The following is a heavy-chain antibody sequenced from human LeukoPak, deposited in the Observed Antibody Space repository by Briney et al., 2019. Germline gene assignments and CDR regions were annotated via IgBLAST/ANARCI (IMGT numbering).Heavy chain of an antibody. D-gene: IGHD3-10*01. CDR1: GYTLTSYG. J-gene: IGHJ6*03. CDR2: ISAYNGNT. V-gene: IGHV1-18*01. CDR3: ARVIGSPPYYYYYYMDV. Sequence: ASAKVSCKASGYTLTSYGISWVRQAPGQGLERMGWISAYNGNTNYAQKLQGRVTMTTDTSTSTAYMELRSLRSDDTAVHYCARVIGSPPYYYYYYMDVWGKGTTVTVSS.